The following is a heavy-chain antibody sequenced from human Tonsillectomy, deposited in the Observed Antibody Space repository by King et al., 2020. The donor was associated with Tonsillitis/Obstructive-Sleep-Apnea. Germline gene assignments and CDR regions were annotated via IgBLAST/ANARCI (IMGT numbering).Heavy chain of an antibody. J-gene: IGHJ6*03. V-gene: IGHV4-34*01. CDR3: ARGGYCSSTSCSNPYYYYYMDV. Sequence: VQLQQWGAGLLKPSETLSLTCAVYGGSFSGYYWSWIRQPPGKGLEWIGEINHSGSTNYNPSLKSLVTISVDTSKNQFSLKLSSVTAADTAVYYCARGGYCSSTSCSNPYYYYYMDVWGKGTTVTVSS. D-gene: IGHD2-2*01. CDR2: INHSGST. CDR1: GGSFSGYY.